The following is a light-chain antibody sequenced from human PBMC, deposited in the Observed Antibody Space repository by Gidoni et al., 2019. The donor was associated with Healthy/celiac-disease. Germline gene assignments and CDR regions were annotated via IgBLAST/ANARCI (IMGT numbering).Light chain of an antibody. J-gene: IGKJ4*01. CDR3: QQYYSTPLT. CDR2: WAS. V-gene: IGKV4-1*01. Sequence: DIVMTQSPDSLAVSLGERDTINCNSSQSVLYSSNNKNYLAWYQQKPGQPPKLLIYWASTRESGVPDRFSGSGSGTDFTLTISSLQAEDVAVYYCQQYYSTPLTFGGGTKLEIK. CDR1: QSVLYSSNNKNY.